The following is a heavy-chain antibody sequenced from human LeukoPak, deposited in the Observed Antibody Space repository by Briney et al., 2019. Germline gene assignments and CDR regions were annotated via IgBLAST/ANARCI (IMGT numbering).Heavy chain of an antibody. CDR1: GYRFTDYW. J-gene: IGHJ4*02. CDR2: IYPRDSDT. CDR3: AKLGAYSSSWYGFFDY. V-gene: IGHV5-51*01. D-gene: IGHD6-13*01. Sequence: GECLKISCKGSGYRFTDYWIGWVRQMPGKGLDWMGIIYPRDSDTRYSPSFQGQVTISADKSISTAYLQWSSLKASDTAMYYCAKLGAYSSSWYGFFDYWGQGTLVAVSS.